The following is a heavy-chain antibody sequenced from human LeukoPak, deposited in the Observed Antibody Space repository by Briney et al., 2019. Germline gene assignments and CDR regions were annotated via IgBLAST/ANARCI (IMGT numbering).Heavy chain of an antibody. CDR1: GFTFSTSW. J-gene: IGHJ3*02. D-gene: IGHD4-17*01. CDR3: ARLGDYDAFDI. V-gene: IGHV3-7*01. CDR2: INQDGSEK. Sequence: PGGSLRLSCAASGFTFSTSWMSWVRQAPGKGLEWVANINQDGSEKYYVDSVKGRFTISRDNAKNSLYLQMNSLRAEDTAVYYCARLGDYDAFDIWGQGTMVTVSS.